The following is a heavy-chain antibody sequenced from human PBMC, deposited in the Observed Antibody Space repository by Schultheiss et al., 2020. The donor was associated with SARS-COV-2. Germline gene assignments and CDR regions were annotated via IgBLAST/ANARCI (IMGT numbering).Heavy chain of an antibody. CDR1: GFTFSGYG. D-gene: IGHD4-11*01. CDR3: AREDYNNFAMDV. CDR2: ISYDASNK. J-gene: IGHJ6*02. Sequence: GGSLRLSCAASGFTFSGYGMHWVRQAPGKGLEWVAVISYDASNKYYADFVKGRFTISRDHSKNTLYLQMNSLRAEDTAVYYCAREDYNNFAMDVWGQGTTVTVSS. V-gene: IGHV3-30*03.